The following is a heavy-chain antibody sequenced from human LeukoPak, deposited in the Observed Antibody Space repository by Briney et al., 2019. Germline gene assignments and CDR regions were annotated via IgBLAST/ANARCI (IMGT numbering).Heavy chain of an antibody. D-gene: IGHD5-18*01. CDR2: IYSGGST. CDR1: GFTVSSNY. CDR3: ARDGTREYSYGYPYYYYGMDV. J-gene: IGHJ6*02. V-gene: IGHV3-53*01. Sequence: GGSLRLSCAASGFTVSSNYMSWVRQAPGKGLEWVSVIYSGGSTYYADSVKGRFTISRVNSKNTLYLQMNSLRAEDTAVYYCARDGTREYSYGYPYYYYGMDVWGQGTTVTVSS.